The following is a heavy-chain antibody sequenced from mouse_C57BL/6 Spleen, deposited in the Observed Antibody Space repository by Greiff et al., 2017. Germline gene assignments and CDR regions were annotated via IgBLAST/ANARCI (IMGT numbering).Heavy chain of an antibody. J-gene: IGHJ4*01. CDR1: GFTFSSYA. V-gene: IGHV5-4*03. CDR2: ISDGGSYT. CDR3: AGYYGSRNAMDY. Sequence: EVKLMESGGGLVKPGGSLKLSCAASGFTFSSYAMSWVRQTPEKRLEWVATISDGGSYTYYPDNVKGRFTISRDNAKNNLYLQMSHLKSEDTAMYYCAGYYGSRNAMDYRGQGASVTVSS. D-gene: IGHD1-1*01.